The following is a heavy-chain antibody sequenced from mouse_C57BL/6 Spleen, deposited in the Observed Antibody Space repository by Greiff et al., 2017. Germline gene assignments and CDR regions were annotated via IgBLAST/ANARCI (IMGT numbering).Heavy chain of an antibody. D-gene: IGHD1-1*01. J-gene: IGHJ2*01. Sequence: QVQLQQPGAELVKPGASVKLSCKAPAYTFPTYGMPWVQQRPGQGLEWIGMIHPNGGSTNYNEKFKSKATLTVDKSSSTAYMQLSSLTSEDSAVYYCARAGTTVGFRFDYWGQGTTLTVSS. CDR1: AYTFPTYG. CDR2: IHPNGGST. V-gene: IGHV1-64*01. CDR3: ARAGTTVGFRFDY.